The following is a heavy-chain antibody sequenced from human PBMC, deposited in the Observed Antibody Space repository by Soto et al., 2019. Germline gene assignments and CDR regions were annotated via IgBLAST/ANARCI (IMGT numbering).Heavy chain of an antibody. J-gene: IGHJ5*02. CDR3: ARGGSSSWYWFDP. D-gene: IGHD6-13*01. V-gene: IGHV3-33*01. Sequence: QVQLVESGGGVVQPGRSQRLSCAASGFTFSSYGMHWVRQAPGKGLEWVAVIWYDGSNKYYADSVKGRFTISRDNSKNTLYLQMNSLRAEDTAVYYCARGGSSSWYWFDPWGQGTLVTVSS. CDR2: IWYDGSNK. CDR1: GFTFSSYG.